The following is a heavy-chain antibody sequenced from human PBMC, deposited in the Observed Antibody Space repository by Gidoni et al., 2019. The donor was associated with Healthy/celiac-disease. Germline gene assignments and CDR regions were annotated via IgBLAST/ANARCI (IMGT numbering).Heavy chain of an antibody. CDR3: ARDLVRYYYYGMDV. Sequence: QVQLLQSGSELQKPGASVKVSCKASGYTFTSSALTWVRQAPGQWLEWMGWLNTNTGNPTYAQGFTGRFVFSLDTSVSTAYLQISSLKAEDTAVYYCARDLVRYYYYGMDVWGQGTTVTVS. CDR2: LNTNTGNP. V-gene: IGHV7-4-1*02. CDR1: GYTFTSSA. J-gene: IGHJ6*02.